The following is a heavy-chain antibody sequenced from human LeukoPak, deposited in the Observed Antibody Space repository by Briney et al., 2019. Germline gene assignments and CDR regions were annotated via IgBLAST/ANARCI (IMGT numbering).Heavy chain of an antibody. Sequence: SETLSLTCTVSGGSISSYYWSWIRQPPGKGLEWIGEINHSGSTNYNPSLKSRVTISVDTSKNQFSLKLSSVTAADTAVYYCARGPPSVAATPFDYWGQGTLVTVSS. CDR1: GGSISSYY. CDR3: ARGPPSVAATPFDY. D-gene: IGHD2-15*01. J-gene: IGHJ4*02. CDR2: INHSGST. V-gene: IGHV4-34*01.